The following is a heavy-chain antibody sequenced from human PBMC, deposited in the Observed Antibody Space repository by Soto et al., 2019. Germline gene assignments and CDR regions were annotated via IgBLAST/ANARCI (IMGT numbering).Heavy chain of an antibody. V-gene: IGHV4-61*01. Sequence: PSETLSLTCTVSGGSVSSGSYYWNWIRQPPGKGLECIGYIYYSGSTNYNPSLKSRVTISVDTSKNQFSLKLSSVTAADTSVYYCARSNGYYEVWSGYFDYWGQGTLVTVSX. CDR2: IYYSGST. CDR3: ARSNGYYEVWSGYFDY. CDR1: GGSVSSGSYY. D-gene: IGHD3-3*01. J-gene: IGHJ4*02.